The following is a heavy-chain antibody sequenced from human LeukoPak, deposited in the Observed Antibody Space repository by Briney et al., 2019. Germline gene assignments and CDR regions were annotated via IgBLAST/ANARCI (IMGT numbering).Heavy chain of an antibody. Sequence: ASVKVSCKASGYTFTNYAIHWVRQAPGQRLEWMGWINVGNADTKYSQKFQGRVTISRDTSASTAYMELRSLRSDDTAVYYCARSGIAVAGTGYYGMDVWGQGTTVTVSS. J-gene: IGHJ6*02. CDR2: INVGNADT. CDR3: ARSGIAVAGTGYYGMDV. D-gene: IGHD6-19*01. V-gene: IGHV1-3*01. CDR1: GYTFTNYA.